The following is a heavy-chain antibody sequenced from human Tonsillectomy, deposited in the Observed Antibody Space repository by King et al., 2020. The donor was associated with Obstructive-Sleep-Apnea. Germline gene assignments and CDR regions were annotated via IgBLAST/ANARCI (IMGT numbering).Heavy chain of an antibody. CDR3: ARTHPGTTRGDY. CDR1: GYTFTGYY. V-gene: IGHV1-2*02. D-gene: IGHD2-2*01. Sequence: QLVQSGAEVKKPGASVKVSCKASGYTFTGYYVHWVRQAPGQGLEWMGWINPNNGGTNYAQKVQGRVTMTRDTSISTAYMELNRLISDDTAVYYCARTHPGTTRGDYWGQGTLVTVSS. J-gene: IGHJ4*02. CDR2: INPNNGGT.